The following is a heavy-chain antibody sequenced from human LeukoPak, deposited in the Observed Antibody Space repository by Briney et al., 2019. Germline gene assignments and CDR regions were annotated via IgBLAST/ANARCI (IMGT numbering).Heavy chain of an antibody. J-gene: IGHJ5*02. CDR3: GRDGYNFLGYWFDP. CDR2: IIPILGIA. CDR1: GGTFSSYA. V-gene: IGHV1-69*04. D-gene: IGHD5-12*01. Sequence: GAPVKVSCKPSGGTFSSYAISWVRQAPGQGLEWMGRIIPILGIAKYAQKFQGRVTITADKSTSTAYMELSSRRSEDTAVYYCGRDGYNFLGYWFDPWGQGTLVTVSS.